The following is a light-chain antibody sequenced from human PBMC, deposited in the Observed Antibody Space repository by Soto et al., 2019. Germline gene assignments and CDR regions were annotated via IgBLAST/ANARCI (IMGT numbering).Light chain of an antibody. Sequence: QSALTQPPSASGSPGQSVTISCTGTSSDVADFTYVSWHQQHPGKAPKLLLYDFTKRPSGVPDRFSGSKSGNTASLTVSGLQTEDEADYYCSSYTGNNNVLFGAGTQLTVL. V-gene: IGLV2-8*01. CDR1: SSDVADFTY. J-gene: IGLJ2*01. CDR3: SSYTGNNNVL. CDR2: DFT.